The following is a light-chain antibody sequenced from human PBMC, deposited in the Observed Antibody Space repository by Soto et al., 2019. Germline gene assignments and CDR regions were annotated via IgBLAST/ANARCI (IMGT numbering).Light chain of an antibody. Sequence: EIVLTQSPATLSLSPGERATLSCRASQSVSTYLAWYQQKPGQAPRLLIYDASNRATGIPARFSGSGSGTDFTLTISSLEPEDVAVYYCQQRSNWLWTFGQGTKVELK. CDR2: DAS. CDR3: QQRSNWLWT. V-gene: IGKV3-11*01. J-gene: IGKJ1*01. CDR1: QSVSTY.